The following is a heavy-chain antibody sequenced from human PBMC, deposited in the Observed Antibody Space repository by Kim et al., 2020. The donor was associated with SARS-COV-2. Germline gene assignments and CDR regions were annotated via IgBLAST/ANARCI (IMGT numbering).Heavy chain of an antibody. J-gene: IGHJ4*02. V-gene: IGHV3-74*01. Sequence: YADSVEGRFTISRDDAKNTLYLQMNSLRDEDTAVYYCARRAYSSGWWYFDYWGQGMLVTVSS. CDR3: ARRAYSSGWWYFDY. D-gene: IGHD6-19*01.